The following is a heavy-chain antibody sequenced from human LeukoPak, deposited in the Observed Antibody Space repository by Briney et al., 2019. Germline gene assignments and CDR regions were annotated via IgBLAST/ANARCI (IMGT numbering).Heavy chain of an antibody. CDR1: GYTFSGYY. CDR2: INPNTGGT. Sequence: ASVKVSCKASGYTFSGYYVHWVRQAPGQGLEWMGWINPNTGGTNYAQKFQGRVTMTRDTSIITAYMEVTRLRSDDTAVYYCATRGGSSSYSINYWGQGTLVTVSS. CDR3: ATRGGSSSYSINY. J-gene: IGHJ4*02. V-gene: IGHV1-2*02. D-gene: IGHD6-6*01.